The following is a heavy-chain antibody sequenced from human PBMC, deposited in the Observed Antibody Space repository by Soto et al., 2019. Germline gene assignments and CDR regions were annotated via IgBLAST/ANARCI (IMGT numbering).Heavy chain of an antibody. CDR3: ARVYYYDSSGYYFDY. V-gene: IGHV1-69*13. J-gene: IGHJ4*02. Sequence: SVKVSCKASGGTFSSYAISWVRQAPGQGLEWMGGIIPIFGTANYAQKFQGRVTITADESTSTAYMELSSLRSEDTAMYYCARVYYYDSSGYYFDYWGQGTLVTVSS. D-gene: IGHD3-22*01. CDR2: IIPIFGTA. CDR1: GGTFSSYA.